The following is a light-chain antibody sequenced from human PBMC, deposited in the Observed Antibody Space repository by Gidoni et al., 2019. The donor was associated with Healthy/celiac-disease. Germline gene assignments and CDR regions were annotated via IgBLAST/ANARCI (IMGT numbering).Light chain of an antibody. Sequence: DIQMTQSPSSLSASVGDRVTITCRASQSISSYLNWYQQKPGKAPKLLIYAASSLQSGVPSRFSGSGSGIDFTLTISSLQPEDFATYYCQQSYSTPPTFGGXTKVEIK. CDR1: QSISSY. J-gene: IGKJ4*01. CDR3: QQSYSTPPT. V-gene: IGKV1-39*01. CDR2: AAS.